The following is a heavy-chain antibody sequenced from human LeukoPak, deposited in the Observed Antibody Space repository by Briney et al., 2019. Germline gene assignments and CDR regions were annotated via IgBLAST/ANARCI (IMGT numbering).Heavy chain of an antibody. CDR1: GGSFSGYY. CDR2: IYYSGST. D-gene: IGHD6-19*01. J-gene: IGHJ5*02. V-gene: IGHV4-34*01. CDR3: ARHLNTVAGNGDWFDP. Sequence: PSETLSLTCAVYGGSFSGYYWSWIRQPPGKGLEWIGSIYYSGSTYYNPSLKSRVTISVDTSKNQFSLKLSSVTAADTAVYYCARHLNTVAGNGDWFDPWGQGTLVTVSS.